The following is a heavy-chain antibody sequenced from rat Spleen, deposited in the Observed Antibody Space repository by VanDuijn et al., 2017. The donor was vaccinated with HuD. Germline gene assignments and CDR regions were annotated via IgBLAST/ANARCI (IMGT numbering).Heavy chain of an antibody. J-gene: IGHJ2*01. D-gene: IGHD1-9*01. Sequence: EVQLVESGGGLVQPGRSMKLSCVASGFTFSNCDMAWVRQAPTKGLEWVASISPSGGNTYYRDSVKGRFTISRDNAKNTQYLEMDSLRSEDTATYYCAKRHYGYTDYFDYWGQGVMVTVSS. CDR3: AKRHYGYTDYFDY. V-gene: IGHV5S13*01. CDR2: ISPSGGNT. CDR1: GFTFSNCD.